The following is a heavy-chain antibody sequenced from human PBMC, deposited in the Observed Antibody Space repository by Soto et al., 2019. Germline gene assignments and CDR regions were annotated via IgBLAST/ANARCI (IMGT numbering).Heavy chain of an antibody. CDR1: GFSISSSSNY. D-gene: IGHD2-2*01. V-gene: IGHV4-39*01. CDR2: IFHSGNT. Sequence: PSETLSLTCTVSGFSISSSSNYWGWIRQSPGKGLEWIGHIFHSGNTYTNPSLKSRVTMSVDTSKNQFSLKVTYVAAADTAVDYCARQVATSSTSFYGIDVWVQGTTVTVPS. J-gene: IGHJ6*02. CDR3: ARQVATSSTSFYGIDV.